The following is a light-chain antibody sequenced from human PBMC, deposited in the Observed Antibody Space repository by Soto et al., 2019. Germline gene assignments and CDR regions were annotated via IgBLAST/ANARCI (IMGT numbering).Light chain of an antibody. CDR1: QSVSYSSDKRNC. J-gene: IGKJ4*01. CDR2: WAS. Sequence: DIVMTQSPDSLAVSLGERATINCKSSQSVSYSSDKRNCLAWYQQKPGLPPKLLIYWASTRESGVPDRFSGTVSGTDFTLTISSLQAVDVAVYYCQQYYSSPLTFGGGTKVEIK. CDR3: QQYYSSPLT. V-gene: IGKV4-1*01.